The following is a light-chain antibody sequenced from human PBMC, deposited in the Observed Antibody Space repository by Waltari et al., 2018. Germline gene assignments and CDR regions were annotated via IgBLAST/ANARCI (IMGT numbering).Light chain of an antibody. V-gene: IGLV3-1*01. CDR3: QAWDSGVI. Sequence: SYDLTQPPSVSVSPGQTATITCSGDKLGDKYVCWYQQRPGQSPVLLVFQDNKRPSGIPERFSGPNSGNTATLTISGTQAMDEADYYCQAWDSGVIFGGGTKLTVL. J-gene: IGLJ2*01. CDR2: QDN. CDR1: KLGDKY.